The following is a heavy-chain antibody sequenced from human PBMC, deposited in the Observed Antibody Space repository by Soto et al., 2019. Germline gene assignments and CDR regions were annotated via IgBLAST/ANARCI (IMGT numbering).Heavy chain of an antibody. CDR2: IRDNGSNK. Sequence: PGGSLRLSCAASGFTFSSYAMSWVRQAPGKGLEWVAAIRDNGSNKYYADSVKGRFTISRDNSKNTLYLQMNSLRAEDTAVYYCAKDLGFRSTSGSSTPNYWGQGTLVTVSS. V-gene: IGHV3-23*01. CDR3: AKDLGFRSTSGSSTPNY. J-gene: IGHJ4*02. CDR1: GFTFSSYA. D-gene: IGHD2-2*01.